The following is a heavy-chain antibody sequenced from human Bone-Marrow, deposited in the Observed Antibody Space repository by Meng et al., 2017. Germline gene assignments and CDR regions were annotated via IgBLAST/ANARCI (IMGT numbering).Heavy chain of an antibody. CDR1: GGSFSDYY. CDR3: ARSSTSPASYFFDY. V-gene: IGHV4-34*01. Sequence: LQQSGAGLLKPSETLSLTCVVSGGSFSDYYWSWIRQPPGKGLEWIGEINHSGSTNYNPSLEGRATISVDTSQNNLSLKLSSVTAADTAVYFCARSSTSPASYFFDYWGQGTLVTVSS. D-gene: IGHD6-6*01. CDR2: INHSGST. J-gene: IGHJ4*02.